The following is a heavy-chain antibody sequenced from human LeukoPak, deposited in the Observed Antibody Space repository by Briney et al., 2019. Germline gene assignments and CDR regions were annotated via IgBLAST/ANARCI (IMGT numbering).Heavy chain of an antibody. V-gene: IGHV1-2*02. CDR3: ARVFSSSWFDAFDI. CDR1: GYTFTGYY. CDR2: INPNSGGT. D-gene: IGHD6-13*01. J-gene: IGHJ3*02. Sequence: GASVKVSCKASGYTFTGYYMHWVRQAPGQGLEWMGWINPNSGGTNYVQVFQGRVTMTRDTSISTAYMELSRLRSDDTAVYYCARVFSSSWFDAFDIWGQGTMVIVSS.